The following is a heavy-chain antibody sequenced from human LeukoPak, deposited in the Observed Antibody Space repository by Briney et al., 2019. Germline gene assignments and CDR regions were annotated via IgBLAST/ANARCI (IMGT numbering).Heavy chain of an antibody. Sequence: ASVKVSCKASGYTFTGYYMHWVRQAPGQGLEWMGWINPNSGGTNYAQKFQGRVTMTRDTSISTAYMELSRLRSDDTAVYYCARLTGDYDSSGYYPYFDYWGQGTLVTVSS. CDR2: INPNSGGT. V-gene: IGHV1-2*02. CDR1: GYTFTGYY. D-gene: IGHD3-22*01. CDR3: ARLTGDYDSSGYYPYFDY. J-gene: IGHJ4*02.